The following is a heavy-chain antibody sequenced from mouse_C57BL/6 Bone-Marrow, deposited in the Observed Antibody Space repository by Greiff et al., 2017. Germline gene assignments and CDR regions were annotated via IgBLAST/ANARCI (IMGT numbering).Heavy chain of an antibody. D-gene: IGHD1-1*01. J-gene: IGHJ2*01. CDR2: ISSGGSYT. CDR3: ARPKYYYCSSYLDY. V-gene: IGHV5-6*02. CDR1: GFTFSSYG. Sequence: EVMLVESGGDLVKPGGSLKLSCAASGFTFSSYGMSWVRQTPDKRLEWIATISSGGSYTYYPDSVKGRFTISRDNAKNTPYLQMSSLKSEDTAMYYCARPKYYYCSSYLDYWGQGTALTVTA.